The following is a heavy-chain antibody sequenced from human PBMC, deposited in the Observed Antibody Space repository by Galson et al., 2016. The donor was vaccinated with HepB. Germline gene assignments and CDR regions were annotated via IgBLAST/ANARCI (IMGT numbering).Heavy chain of an antibody. V-gene: IGHV3-53*01. CDR1: EFTVSTNH. J-gene: IGHJ6*02. CDR3: VRYCDSNGYYPGGMDV. D-gene: IGHD3-22*01. CDR2: IYRVGTT. Sequence: SLRLSCAASEFTVSTNHMSWVRQAPGKGLEWVATIYRVGTTSYAESVRGRFTVSSDISKNTLSLQMNSLRSGDTAVYYCVRYCDSNGYYPGGMDVWGQGTTVTVSS.